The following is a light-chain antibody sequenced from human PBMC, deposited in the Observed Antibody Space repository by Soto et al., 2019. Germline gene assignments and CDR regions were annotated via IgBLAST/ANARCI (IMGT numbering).Light chain of an antibody. CDR2: EVN. J-gene: IGLJ1*01. Sequence: QSALTQPASVSGSPGQSITISCTGTSCDVGGYNYVSWYQHHPGKAPKLMIYEVNNRPSGVSNRFSGSKSGNTASLTISGRQAEDEADYYCSSFTSTSNYVFGPGTKVTVL. CDR1: SCDVGGYNY. CDR3: SSFTSTSNYV. V-gene: IGLV2-14*01.